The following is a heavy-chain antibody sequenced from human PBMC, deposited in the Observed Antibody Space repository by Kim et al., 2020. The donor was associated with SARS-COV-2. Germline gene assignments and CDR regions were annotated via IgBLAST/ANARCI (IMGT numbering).Heavy chain of an antibody. CDR1: GFSLSTSGVG. J-gene: IGHJ3*02. D-gene: IGHD3-10*01. CDR2: IYWDVDK. CDR3: AHRRSNYGSGSFAFDI. Sequence: SGPTLVKPTQTLTLTCTFSGFSLSTSGVGVGWIRQPPGKALEWLALIYWDVDKRYSPSLKSRLTITKDTSKNQVVLTMTNMDPVDTATYYCAHRRSNYGSGSFAFDIWGQGTMVTVSS. V-gene: IGHV2-5*02.